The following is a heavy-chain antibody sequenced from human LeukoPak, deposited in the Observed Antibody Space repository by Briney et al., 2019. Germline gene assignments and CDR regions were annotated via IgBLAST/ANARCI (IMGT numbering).Heavy chain of an antibody. Sequence: SETLSLTCTVSGGSISTANWRSWVRQSPGKGLEWIGEIYHDGKTNYHPSLESRVTVWMDKPRNQFSLRMHSMTAADTAVYYCLRQSPGFMIAGHFEYWAQGNLVTVSS. CDR3: LRQSPGFMIAGHFEY. CDR2: IYHDGKT. D-gene: IGHD3-16*01. J-gene: IGHJ4*02. V-gene: IGHV4/OR15-8*02. CDR1: GGSISTANW.